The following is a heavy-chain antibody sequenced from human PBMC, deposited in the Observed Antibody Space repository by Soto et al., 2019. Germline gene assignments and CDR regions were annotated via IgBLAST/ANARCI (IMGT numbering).Heavy chain of an antibody. CDR1: GYSFTSYW. Sequence: GESLKISCKGSGYSFTSYWISWVRQMPGKGLEWMGRIDPSDSYTNYSPSFQGHVTISADKSISTAYLQWSSLKASDTAMYYCATTAKWELPRSVSYYYYGVDVWGQGTTVTVS. J-gene: IGHJ6*02. CDR2: IDPSDSYT. V-gene: IGHV5-10-1*01. CDR3: ATTAKWELPRSVSYYYYGVDV. D-gene: IGHD1-26*01.